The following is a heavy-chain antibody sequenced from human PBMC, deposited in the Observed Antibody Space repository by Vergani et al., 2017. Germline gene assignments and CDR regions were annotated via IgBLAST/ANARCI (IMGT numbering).Heavy chain of an antibody. V-gene: IGHV4-59*01. CDR3: AGKTSAYDILTGYYHTHPFDY. CDR2: IYYSGIT. CDR1: GGSISSYY. D-gene: IGHD3-9*01. J-gene: IGHJ4*02. Sequence: QVQLQESGPGLVKPSETLSLTCTVSGGSISSYYWSLIRQPPGKGLEWIGYIYYSGITNYNPSLKSRVTISVDTSKNQFSLKLSSVTAADTAVYYCAGKTSAYDILTGYYHTHPFDYWGQGTLVTVSS.